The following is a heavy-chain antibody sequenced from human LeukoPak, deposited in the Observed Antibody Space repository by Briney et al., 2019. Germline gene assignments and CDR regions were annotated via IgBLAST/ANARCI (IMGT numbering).Heavy chain of an antibody. CDR1: GFTVSSNY. V-gene: IGHV3-66*01. J-gene: IGHJ4*02. D-gene: IGHD6-19*01. CDR2: IYSGGST. Sequence: GGSLRLSCAASGFTVSSNYMSWVRQAPGKGLEWVSVIYSGGSTYYADSVKGRFTISRDNSKNTLYLQMNSLRAEDTAVYYCARDPPLQYSSGWYGGYWGQGTLVTVSS. CDR3: ARDPPLQYSSGWYGGY.